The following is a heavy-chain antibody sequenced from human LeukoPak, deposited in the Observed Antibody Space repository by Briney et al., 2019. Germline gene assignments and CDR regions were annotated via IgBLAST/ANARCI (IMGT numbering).Heavy chain of an antibody. CDR2: ISSSSSHI. CDR3: ARDLTVFSYGDALDI. D-gene: IGHD3-9*01. V-gene: IGHV3-21*01. J-gene: IGHJ3*02. CDR1: GFSFNNFG. Sequence: GGALGLSCAASGFSFNNFGINWVRQAPGKGLEWVSSISSSSSHIYYADSVKGRFTISRDNTNNSVYLQMNSLRAEDTAVYYCARDLTVFSYGDALDIWGQGTMVTVSS.